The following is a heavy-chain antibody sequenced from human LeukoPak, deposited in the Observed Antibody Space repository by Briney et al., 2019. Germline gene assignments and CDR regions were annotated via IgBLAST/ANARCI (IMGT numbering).Heavy chain of an antibody. V-gene: IGHV4-34*01. Sequence: SEALSLTCAVYGGSFRDYYWSWIRQTPGEGLQWIGGIKYSGSTDYNPSLKSRVTMSIDTSKNQFSLTLTSVTAADTAMYYCARGILGQGYFDLWGRDTLVTVSS. CDR1: GGSFRDYY. CDR2: IKYSGST. J-gene: IGHJ2*01. D-gene: IGHD3/OR15-3a*01. CDR3: ARGILGQGYFDL.